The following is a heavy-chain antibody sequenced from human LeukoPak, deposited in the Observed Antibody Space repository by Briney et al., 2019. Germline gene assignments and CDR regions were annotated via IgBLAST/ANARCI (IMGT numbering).Heavy chain of an antibody. CDR3: ASLYGEILDY. Sequence: PGGSLRLSCAASGFTFSNYNMNWVRQAPGKGLEWVSYISSSSSTIYYADSVKGRFTISRDNAKNSLYLQMNSLRAEDTAVYYFASLYGEILDYWGQGTLVTVSS. J-gene: IGHJ4*02. D-gene: IGHD4-17*01. CDR2: ISSSSSTI. CDR1: GFTFSNYN. V-gene: IGHV3-48*01.